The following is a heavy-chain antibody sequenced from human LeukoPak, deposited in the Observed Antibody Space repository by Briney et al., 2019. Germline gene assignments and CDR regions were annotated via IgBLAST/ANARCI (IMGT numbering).Heavy chain of an antibody. Sequence: GGSLRLSCAASGFTFSSYSMNWVRQAPGKGLEWVSSISSSSSYIYYADSVKGRFTISRDNAKNSLYLQMNSLRAEDTAEYYCARVQTYSSSWYGDYFDYWGQGTLVTVSS. D-gene: IGHD6-13*01. CDR3: ARVQTYSSSWYGDYFDY. CDR1: GFTFSSYS. CDR2: ISSSSSYI. V-gene: IGHV3-21*01. J-gene: IGHJ4*02.